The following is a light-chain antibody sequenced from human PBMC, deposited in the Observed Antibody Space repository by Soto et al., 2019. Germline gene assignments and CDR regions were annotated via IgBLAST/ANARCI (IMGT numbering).Light chain of an antibody. J-gene: IGKJ4*01. Sequence: EIVLTQSPGTLSLSPGERATLSCRASQSVSNNYLAWYQQKPGQAPRLLIYGASNRATGIPDRFSGSGSGTEFTLTISSLQPDDFATYYCQQYNSYSPLTFGGGTKVDI. CDR1: QSVSNNY. CDR2: GAS. V-gene: IGKV3-20*01. CDR3: QQYNSYSPLT.